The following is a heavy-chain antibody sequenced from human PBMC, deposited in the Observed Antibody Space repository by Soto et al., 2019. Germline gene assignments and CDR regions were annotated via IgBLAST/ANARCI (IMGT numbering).Heavy chain of an antibody. CDR2: ISPSDSAA. CDR1: GFTFSRYE. D-gene: IGHD1-1*01. J-gene: IGHJ6*02. V-gene: IGHV3-48*03. CDR3: ARTLKNQLPPYYYAMDV. Sequence: EEQLVESGGGLVHPGGSLRLSCSASGFTFSRYEMNWVRQGPGRGLEWISYISPSDSAAYYADSVTGRFTISRDNAKNTLILQMNSLRAEDTAVYYSARTLKNQLPPYYYAMDVWGQGTTVTVSS.